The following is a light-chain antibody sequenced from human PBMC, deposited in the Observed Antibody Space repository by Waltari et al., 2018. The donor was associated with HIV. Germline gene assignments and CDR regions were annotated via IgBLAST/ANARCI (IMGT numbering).Light chain of an antibody. CDR1: TSDVGLYKF. V-gene: IGLV2-14*03. CDR2: DVN. Sequence: QSALTQPASVSESPGQSITISCTGTTSDVGLYKFVSWYQQYPGRAPKLLIYDVNNRPSGVSNRFSGSKSGDTASLTISRLQAEDEADYYCSSYTSINTRVFGTGTTVTVL. CDR3: SSYTSINTRV. J-gene: IGLJ1*01.